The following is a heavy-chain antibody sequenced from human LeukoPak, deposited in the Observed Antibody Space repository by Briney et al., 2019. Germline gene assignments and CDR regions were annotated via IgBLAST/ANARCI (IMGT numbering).Heavy chain of an antibody. CDR3: AKWSAVTPYAFDI. CDR2: ISGSGGST. V-gene: IGHV3-23*01. CDR1: GFTFSSYG. J-gene: IGHJ3*02. D-gene: IGHD3-3*01. Sequence: HPGGSLRLSCAASGFTFSSYGMSWVRQAPGKGLEWVSAISGSGGSTYYADSVKGRFTISRDNSKNTLYLQMNSLRAEDTAVYYCAKWSAVTPYAFDIWGQGTMVTVSS.